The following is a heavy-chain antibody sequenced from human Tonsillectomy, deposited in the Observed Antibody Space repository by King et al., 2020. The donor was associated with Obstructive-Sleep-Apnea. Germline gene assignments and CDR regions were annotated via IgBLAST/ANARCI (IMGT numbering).Heavy chain of an antibody. CDR2: IYYSGST. CDR3: ARDGDQWDSNNSPFDP. V-gene: IGHV4-39*06. D-gene: IGHD5-24*01. CDR1: GGSISSSSYY. J-gene: IGHJ5*02. Sequence: QLQESGPGLVKPSETLSLTCTVSGGSISSSSYYWGWIRQPPGKGLEWIGSIYYSGSTYYNPSLKSRVTISVDTSKNQFPLKLSSVTAADTAVYYCARDGDQWDSNNSPFDPWGQGTLVTVSS.